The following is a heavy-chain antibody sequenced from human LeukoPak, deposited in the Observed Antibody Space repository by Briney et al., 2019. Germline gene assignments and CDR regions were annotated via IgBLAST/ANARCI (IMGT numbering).Heavy chain of an antibody. CDR3: ARDIWELLGAFDI. J-gene: IGHJ3*02. CDR1: GYTFTSYY. D-gene: IGHD1-26*01. CDR2: INPSGGST. V-gene: IGHV1-46*01. Sequence: EASVNVSCKASGYTFTSYYMHWVRQAPGQGLEWMGIINPSGGSTSYAQKFQGRVTMTRDTSTSTVYMELSSLRSEDTAVYYCARDIWELLGAFDIWGQGTMVTVSS.